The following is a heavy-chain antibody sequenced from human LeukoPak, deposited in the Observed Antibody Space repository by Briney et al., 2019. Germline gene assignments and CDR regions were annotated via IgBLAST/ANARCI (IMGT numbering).Heavy chain of an antibody. Sequence: ASVKVSCKASGGTFSSYAISWVRQAPGQGLEWMGGIIPIFGTANYAQKFQGRVTITADESTSTAYMELSSLRSEDTAVYYCARDPDSSGSTFDCWGQGTLVTVSS. CDR2: IIPIFGTA. D-gene: IGHD3-22*01. V-gene: IGHV1-69*13. CDR1: GGTFSSYA. CDR3: ARDPDSSGSTFDC. J-gene: IGHJ4*02.